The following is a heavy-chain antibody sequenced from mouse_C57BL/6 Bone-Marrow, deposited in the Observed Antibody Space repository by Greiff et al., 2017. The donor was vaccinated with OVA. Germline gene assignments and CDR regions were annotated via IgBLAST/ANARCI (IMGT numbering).Heavy chain of an antibody. Sequence: VQLQQSGAELVKPGASVKMSCKASGYTFTSYWITWVKQRPGQGLEWIGDIYPGSGSTNYNEKFKSKATLTVDTSSSTAYMQLSSLTSEDSAVYYCARKDYYGSSYYYWGQGTTLTVSS. J-gene: IGHJ2*01. CDR2: IYPGSGST. CDR1: GYTFTSYW. D-gene: IGHD1-1*01. CDR3: ARKDYYGSSYYY. V-gene: IGHV1-55*01.